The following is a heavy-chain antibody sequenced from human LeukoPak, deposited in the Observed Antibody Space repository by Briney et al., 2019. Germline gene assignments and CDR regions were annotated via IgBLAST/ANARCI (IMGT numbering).Heavy chain of an antibody. CDR2: IAFDGTNT. V-gene: IGHV3-30*14. D-gene: IGHD1-26*01. CDR3: ARARGALSY. J-gene: IGHJ4*02. CDR1: GFSFNSYA. Sequence: PGGSLRLSCAASGFSFNSYAFHWVRQAPGKGLQWVAVIAFDGTNTHYADSVKGRFTISRDNSKNTVYLQMNSLRPEDTAVYFCARARGALSYWGQGTLITVSS.